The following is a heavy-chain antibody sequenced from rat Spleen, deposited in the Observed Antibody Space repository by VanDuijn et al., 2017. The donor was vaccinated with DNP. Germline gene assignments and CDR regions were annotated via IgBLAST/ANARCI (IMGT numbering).Heavy chain of an antibody. J-gene: IGHJ2*01. V-gene: IGHV5-20*01. CDR1: GFTFSDYY. CDR2: ISYDGGNT. Sequence: EVQLVESGGALALPGGSLKLSCATSGFTFSDYYMAWVRQPPTKGLEWVASISYDGGNTYYRDSVKGRFTISRDNAKSSLYLHMDSLRSEDTATYYCTTLNSGTYDSWGQGVMVTVSS. D-gene: IGHD1-3*01. CDR3: TTLNSGTYDS.